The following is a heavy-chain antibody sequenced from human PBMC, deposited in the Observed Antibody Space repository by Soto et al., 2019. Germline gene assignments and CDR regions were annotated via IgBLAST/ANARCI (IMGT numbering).Heavy chain of an antibody. V-gene: IGHV3-23*01. CDR3: AKRCGAGGHFDY. CDR1: GFTFSSYA. Sequence: DVQLLESGGGLVQPEGSLRLSCAASGFTFSSYAMDWVRQGPGKGLEWVAVVSIGGSTHYADSVRGRFTISRDNSKNTLSLQMNSLTAEDTAVYFCAKRCGAGGHFDYWGQGALVTVSS. J-gene: IGHJ4*02. D-gene: IGHD2-21*01. CDR2: VSIGGST.